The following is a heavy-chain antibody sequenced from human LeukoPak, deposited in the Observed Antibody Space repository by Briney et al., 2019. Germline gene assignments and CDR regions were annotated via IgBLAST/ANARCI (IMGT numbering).Heavy chain of an antibody. D-gene: IGHD3-10*01. Sequence: ASVKVSRKASGYTFTSYGISWVRQAPGQGLEWMGWISAYNGNTNYAQKLQGRVTMTTDTSTSTAYMELRSLRSDDTAVYYCARDYGPTHYYGSGTLLSPDYWGQGTLATVSS. CDR2: ISAYNGNT. V-gene: IGHV1-18*01. CDR3: ARDYGPTHYYGSGTLLSPDY. J-gene: IGHJ4*02. CDR1: GYTFTSYG.